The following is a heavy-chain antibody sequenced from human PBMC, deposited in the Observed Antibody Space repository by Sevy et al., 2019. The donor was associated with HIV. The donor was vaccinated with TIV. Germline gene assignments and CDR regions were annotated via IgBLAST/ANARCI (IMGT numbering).Heavy chain of an antibody. CDR3: TRGYYYDSSGYSDY. J-gene: IGHJ4*02. CDR1: GFTFGDYA. Sequence: GGSLRLSCTGSGFTFGDYAMSWFRQAPGMGLEWVGFIRSKDYGGATEYAASVKGRFTIERDDSKSIADLQMNSLKTEDTAVYYCTRGYYYDSSGYSDYWGQGTLVTVSS. CDR2: IRSKDYGGAT. V-gene: IGHV3-49*03. D-gene: IGHD3-22*01.